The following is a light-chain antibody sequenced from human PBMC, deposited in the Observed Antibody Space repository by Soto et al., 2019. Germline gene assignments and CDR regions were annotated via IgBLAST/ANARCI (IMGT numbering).Light chain of an antibody. CDR2: AAS. Sequence: DIQLTQSPSFLYASVGDRVTITCRASQGISSYLVWYQQKPGKAPKLLIYAASTLQSGVPSRFSGSGSGTEFTLTISSLQPEDFASYYCQQVNSYPLTFGGGTKVDIK. J-gene: IGKJ4*01. CDR3: QQVNSYPLT. V-gene: IGKV1-9*01. CDR1: QGISSY.